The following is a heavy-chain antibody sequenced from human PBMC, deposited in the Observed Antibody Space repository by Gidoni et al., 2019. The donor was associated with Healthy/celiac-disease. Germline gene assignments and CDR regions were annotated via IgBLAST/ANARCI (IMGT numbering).Heavy chain of an antibody. J-gene: IGHJ5*02. CDR1: GFTFRSYW. D-gene: IGHD2-2*01. Sequence: EVQLVESGGGLVQPGGSLRLSCAASGFTFRSYWMSWVRQAPGKGLGWVANIKQDGSEKYYVDSVKGRFTISRDNAKNSLYLQMNSLRAEDTAVYYCARVLGYCSSTSCYLGWFDPWGQGTLVTVSS. V-gene: IGHV3-7*01. CDR2: IKQDGSEK. CDR3: ARVLGYCSSTSCYLGWFDP.